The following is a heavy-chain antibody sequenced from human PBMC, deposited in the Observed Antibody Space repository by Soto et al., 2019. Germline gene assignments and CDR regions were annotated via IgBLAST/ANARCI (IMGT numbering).Heavy chain of an antibody. Sequence: QVQLVESGGGVVQPGRSLRLSCAASGFTFSSYAMHWVRQAPGKGLEWVAVISYDGSNKYYADSVKGRFTISRDNSKNTLYLQMNSLRAEDTAVYYCAKDLVVLGPGPIDYWGQGTLVTVSS. CDR1: GFTFSSYA. V-gene: IGHV3-30-3*01. CDR3: AKDLVVLGPGPIDY. D-gene: IGHD2-2*01. J-gene: IGHJ4*02. CDR2: ISYDGSNK.